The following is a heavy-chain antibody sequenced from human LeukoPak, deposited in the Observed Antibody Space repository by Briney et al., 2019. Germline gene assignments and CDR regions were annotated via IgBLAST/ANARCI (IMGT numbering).Heavy chain of an antibody. Sequence: ASVKVSCKASGYTFTGYYMHWVRQAPGQGLEWMGWINPNSGGTNYAQKFQGRVTMTRDTSISTAYMDLSRLRSDDTAVYYCARGNYGGNSGLDDWGQGTLVTVSS. CDR2: INPNSGGT. J-gene: IGHJ4*02. CDR3: ARGNYGGNSGLDD. D-gene: IGHD4-23*01. V-gene: IGHV1-2*02. CDR1: GYTFTGYY.